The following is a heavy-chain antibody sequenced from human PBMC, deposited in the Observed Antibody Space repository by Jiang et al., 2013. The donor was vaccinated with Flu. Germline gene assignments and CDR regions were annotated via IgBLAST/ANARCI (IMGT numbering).Heavy chain of an antibody. Sequence: GSGLVKPSGTLSLTCAVSGGSISSSNWWSWVRQPPGKGLEWIGEIYHSGSTNYNPSLKSRVTISVDKSKNQFSLKLSSVTAADTAVYYCARTYRSELFRTDYYFDYWGQGTLVTVSS. V-gene: IGHV4-4*02. D-gene: IGHD3-10*01. CDR3: ARTYRSELFRTDYYFDY. J-gene: IGHJ4*02. CDR2: IYHSGST. CDR1: GGSISSSNW.